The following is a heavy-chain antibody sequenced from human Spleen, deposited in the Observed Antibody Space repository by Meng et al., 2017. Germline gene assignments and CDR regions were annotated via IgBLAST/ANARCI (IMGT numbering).Heavy chain of an antibody. V-gene: IGHV3-7*01. J-gene: IGHJ4*02. Sequence: GESLKISCGVSGFSLSRSWMSWVRQAPGKGLEWVANIKQDGIEKHYVDSVKGRFTISRDNAKNSLYLQMNSLRAEDTALYYCAMGWGSSRAFDFWGQGTVVTVSS. CDR2: IKQDGIEK. CDR1: GFSLSRSW. CDR3: AMGWGSSRAFDF. D-gene: IGHD6-6*01.